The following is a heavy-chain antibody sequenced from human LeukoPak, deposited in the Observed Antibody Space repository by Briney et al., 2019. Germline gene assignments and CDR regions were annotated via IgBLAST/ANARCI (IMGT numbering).Heavy chain of an antibody. CDR3: ARPRGSSGWYGDGFDI. CDR2: IYSGGST. V-gene: IGHV3-66*04. D-gene: IGHD6-19*01. Sequence: GGSLRLPCAASGFTVSSNYMSWVRQAPGKGLEWVSVIYSGGSTYYADSVKGRFTISRDNSKNTLYLQMNSLRAEDTAVYYCARPRGSSGWYGDGFDIWGQGTIVTVSP. J-gene: IGHJ3*02. CDR1: GFTVSSNY.